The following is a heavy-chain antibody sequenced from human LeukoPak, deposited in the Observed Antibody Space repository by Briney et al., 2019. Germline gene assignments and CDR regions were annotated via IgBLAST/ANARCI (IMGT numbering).Heavy chain of an antibody. CDR2: ILYRGST. Sequence: PSETLSLTCTVSGGSISPYYWSWMRQAPGTGLEWIGNILYRGSTNYNASLQSRVSISVDTSKNQFSLSLSSVTAADTAVYYCARLLAGEYDPFDIWGQGTMVTVS. CDR3: ARLLAGEYDPFDI. CDR1: GGSISPYY. D-gene: IGHD3-10*01. J-gene: IGHJ3*02. V-gene: IGHV4-59*08.